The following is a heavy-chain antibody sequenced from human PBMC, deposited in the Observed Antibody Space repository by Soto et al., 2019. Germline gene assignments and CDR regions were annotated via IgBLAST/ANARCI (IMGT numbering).Heavy chain of an antibody. D-gene: IGHD5-12*01. CDR1: GFTFSSYA. J-gene: IGHJ3*02. V-gene: IGHV3-64D*06. CDR2: ISSNGGST. CDR3: VAGYDSDAFDI. Sequence: PGGSLRLSCSASGFTFSSYAMHWVRQAPGKGLEYVSAISSNGGSTYYADSVKGRFTISRDNSKNTLYLQMSSLRAEDTAVYYCVAGYDSDAFDIWGQGTMVTVSS.